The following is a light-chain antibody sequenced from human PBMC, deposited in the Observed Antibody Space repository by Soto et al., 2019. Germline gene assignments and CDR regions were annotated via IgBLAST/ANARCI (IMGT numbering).Light chain of an antibody. CDR2: DVS. CDR1: SSDVGGYNY. J-gene: IGLJ1*01. CDR3: CSYAGRYTYV. V-gene: IGLV2-11*01. Sequence: QSALTQPRSVSGSPGQSVTISCTGTSSDVGGYNYVSWYQQHPGKAPKLMIYDVSKRPSGVPDRFSGSKSGNTASLTISGLQAEDEADYYCCSYAGRYTYVFATGTKLTVL.